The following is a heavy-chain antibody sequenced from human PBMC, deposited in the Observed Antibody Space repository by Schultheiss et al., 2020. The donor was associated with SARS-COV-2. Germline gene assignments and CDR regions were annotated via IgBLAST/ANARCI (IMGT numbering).Heavy chain of an antibody. CDR1: GFTFSSYG. Sequence: GGSLRLSCAASGFTFSSYGMHWVRQAPGKGLEWVSMIYGGGSTSYADSVKGRFTASRDNSKNTLYLQMNSLRTEDTAVYYCAKEVKETNFDYWGQGTLVTVSS. CDR3: AKEVKETNFDY. V-gene: IGHV3-NL1*01. J-gene: IGHJ4*02. D-gene: IGHD2-21*01. CDR2: IYGGGST.